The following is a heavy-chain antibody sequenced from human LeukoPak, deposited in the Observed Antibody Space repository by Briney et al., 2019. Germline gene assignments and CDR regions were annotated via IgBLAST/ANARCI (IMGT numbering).Heavy chain of an antibody. CDR2: IYTSGST. CDR1: GGSISSGSYY. V-gene: IGHV4-61*02. CDR3: ARASEGVPAPLRLPIYYYYYYHMDV. D-gene: IGHD2-2*01. J-gene: IGHJ6*03. Sequence: SQTLSLTCTVSGGSISSGSYYWSWIRQPAGKGLEWIGRIYTSGSTNYNPSLKSRVTISVDTSKNQFSLKLSSVTAADTAVYYCARASEGVPAPLRLPIYYYYYYHMDVWGKGTTVTVSS.